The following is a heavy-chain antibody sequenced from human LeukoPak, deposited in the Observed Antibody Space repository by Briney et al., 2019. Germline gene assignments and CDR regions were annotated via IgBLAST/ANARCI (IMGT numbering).Heavy chain of an antibody. CDR3: ASPNSGSSIYYYYYGMDV. CDR1: GGSISSGGYY. D-gene: IGHD1-26*01. J-gene: IGHJ6*02. CDR2: IYYSGRT. Sequence: PSQTLSLTCTVSGGSISSGGYYWSWIRQHPGKGLEWIGYIYYSGRTYYNPSLQSRVTISVDTSKNQFSLKLSSVTSADTAVYYCASPNSGSSIYYYYYGMDVWGQGTTVTVSS. V-gene: IGHV4-31*03.